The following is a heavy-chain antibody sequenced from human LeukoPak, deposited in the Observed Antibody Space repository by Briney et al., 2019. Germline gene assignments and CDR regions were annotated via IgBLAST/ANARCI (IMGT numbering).Heavy chain of an antibody. V-gene: IGHV3-9*02. CDR2: IYWRSSGT. CDR1: GFNSEDHA. Sequence: QPGGSLRLSCVVSGFNSEDHAMHWVRHAPGKGLEWVSGIYWRSSGTAYADSVKGRFTVSRDSAKISLYLQMNRLRPEDTALYYCVKDMNPGGADVWGQGTTVTVSS. J-gene: IGHJ6*02. CDR3: VKDMNPGGADV. D-gene: IGHD3-10*01.